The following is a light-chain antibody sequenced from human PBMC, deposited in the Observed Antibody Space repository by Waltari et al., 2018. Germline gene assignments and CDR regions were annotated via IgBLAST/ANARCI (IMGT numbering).Light chain of an antibody. CDR1: SRDVATYKY. CDR2: EVS. Sequence: QSALTQPASVSGSPGQSVTISCTGSSRDVATYKYVSWYQRHPGKVPKLMIYEVSNRPYGVSNGFSGSKSGNTASRTISGLQAEDEADYYCTSYTTSTTWVFGGGTKLTVL. V-gene: IGLV2-14*01. CDR3: TSYTTSTTWV. J-gene: IGLJ3*02.